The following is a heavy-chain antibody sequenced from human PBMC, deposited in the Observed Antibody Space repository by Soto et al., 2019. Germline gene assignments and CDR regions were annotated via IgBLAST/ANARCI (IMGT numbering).Heavy chain of an antibody. D-gene: IGHD2-15*01. CDR1: CYTFTSYG. Sequence: SVKVSGKTSCYTFTSYGISWVRQGTGQGLEWMGWISAYNGNTNYAQKLQGRVTMTTDTSTSTAYMELRSLRSDDTAVYYCARGCSGGSCYYYYYYGMDVWGQGTTVTVSS. J-gene: IGHJ6*02. CDR2: ISAYNGNT. V-gene: IGHV1-18*01. CDR3: ARGCSGGSCYYYYYYGMDV.